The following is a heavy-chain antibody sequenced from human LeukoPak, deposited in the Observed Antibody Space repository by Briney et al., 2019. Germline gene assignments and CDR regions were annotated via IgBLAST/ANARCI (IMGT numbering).Heavy chain of an antibody. J-gene: IGHJ4*02. Sequence: GGSLRLSCTASGFTFSDYWMTWVRQAPGKGLEWVASMKEDGSEKYYVDSVRGRFTISRDNAENSLYLQMNSLRVDDTAVYYCARARDIDYWGQGTPVTVSS. V-gene: IGHV3-7*03. D-gene: IGHD2-15*01. CDR3: ARARDIDY. CDR2: MKEDGSEK. CDR1: GFTFSDYW.